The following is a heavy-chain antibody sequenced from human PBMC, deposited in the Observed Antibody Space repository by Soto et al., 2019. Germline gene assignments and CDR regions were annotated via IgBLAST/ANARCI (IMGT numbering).Heavy chain of an antibody. CDR1: GYTFTSYG. Sequence: GASVKVSCKASGYTFTSYGISWVRQAPGQGLEWMGWISAYNGNTNCAQKLQGRVTMTTDTSTSTAYMELRSLRSDDTAVYYCARDKMATMTGSYYYGMDVWGQGTTVNVSS. V-gene: IGHV1-18*01. CDR2: ISAYNGNT. J-gene: IGHJ6*02. D-gene: IGHD3-9*01. CDR3: ARDKMATMTGSYYYGMDV.